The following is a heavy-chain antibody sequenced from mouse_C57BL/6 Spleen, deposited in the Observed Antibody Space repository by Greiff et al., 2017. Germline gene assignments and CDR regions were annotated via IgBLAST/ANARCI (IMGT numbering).Heavy chain of an antibody. V-gene: IGHV1-54*01. CDR3: ARRDTTLHAMDY. CDR1: GYAFTNYL. Sequence: QVQLQQSGAELVRPGTSVKVSCKASGYAFTNYLIEWVKQRPGQGLEWIGVINPGSGGTNYNEKFKGKATLTADKSSSTAYMQLSSLTSEDSAVXFCARRDTTLHAMDYWGQGTSVTVSS. J-gene: IGHJ4*01. D-gene: IGHD1-1*01. CDR2: INPGSGGT.